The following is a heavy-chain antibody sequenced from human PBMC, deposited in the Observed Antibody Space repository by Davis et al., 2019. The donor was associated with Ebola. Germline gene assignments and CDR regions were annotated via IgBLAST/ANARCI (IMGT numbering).Heavy chain of an antibody. J-gene: IGHJ6*02. CDR1: GIIFRTYW. Sequence: GGSLRLSCAASGIIFRTYWMSWVRQAPGKGLEWVANIKQDGSEKYYVDSVKGRFTISRDNAKNSLYLQMNSLRAEDTAVYYCTTRQTPVIRLYGMDVWGQGTTVVVSS. CDR2: IKQDGSEK. V-gene: IGHV3-7*01. CDR3: TTRQTPVIRLYGMDV. D-gene: IGHD2-2*02.